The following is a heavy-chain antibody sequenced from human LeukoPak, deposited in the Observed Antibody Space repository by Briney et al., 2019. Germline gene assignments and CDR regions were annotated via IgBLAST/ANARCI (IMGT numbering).Heavy chain of an antibody. J-gene: IGHJ4*02. Sequence: GGSLRLSCAAPGFTFSSYAMSWVRQAPGQGLEWVSAISGSGGSTYYADLVKGRFNISRDNSKHTLYLQMNSVRAEDTAVYYCAKDGQYGDYFGVCVYWGQGTLVTVSS. CDR3: AKDGQYGDYFGVCVY. D-gene: IGHD4-17*01. V-gene: IGHV3-23*01. CDR2: ISGSGGST. CDR1: GFTFSSYA.